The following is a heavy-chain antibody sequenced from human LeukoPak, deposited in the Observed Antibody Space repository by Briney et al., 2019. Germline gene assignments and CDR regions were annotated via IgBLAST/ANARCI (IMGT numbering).Heavy chain of an antibody. D-gene: IGHD3-10*01. Sequence: SETLSLTCTVSGYSISSAYYWGWIRQPPGKGLEWIGSIYHSGSTYYNPSLKSRVTISVDTSKNQFSLKLSAVTAADTAVYYCASVRRGFGESSKYYSYYYMDVWGNGTTVPISS. J-gene: IGHJ6*03. CDR1: GYSISSAYY. V-gene: IGHV4-38-2*02. CDR2: IYHSGST. CDR3: ASVRRGFGESSKYYSYYYMDV.